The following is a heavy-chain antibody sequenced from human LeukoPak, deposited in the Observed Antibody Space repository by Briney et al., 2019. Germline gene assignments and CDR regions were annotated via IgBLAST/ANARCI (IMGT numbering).Heavy chain of an antibody. V-gene: IGHV3-21*01. CDR1: GFTFSSYS. J-gene: IGHJ6*02. CDR2: ISSSSSYI. Sequence: GGSLRLSCAASGFTFSSYSMNWVRQAPGKGLEWVSSISSSSSYIYYADSVKGRFTISRDNAKNSLYLQMNSLRAEDTAVYYCARGVVAAAGTYYYYYGMDVWGQRTTVTVSS. CDR3: ARGVVAAAGTYYYYYGMDV. D-gene: IGHD6-13*01.